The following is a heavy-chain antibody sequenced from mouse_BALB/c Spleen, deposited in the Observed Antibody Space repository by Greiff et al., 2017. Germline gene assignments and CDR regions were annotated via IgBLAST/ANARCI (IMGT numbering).Heavy chain of an antibody. CDR2: IYPGGGYT. J-gene: IGHJ4*01. Sequence: VQLQQSGAELVRPGTSVKISCKASGYTFTNYWLGWVKQRPGHGLEWIGDIYPGGGYTNYNEKFKGKATLTADTSSSTAYMQLSSLTSEDSAVYFCARYGSSPHYYAMDYWGQGTSVTVSS. CDR1: GYTFTNYW. V-gene: IGHV1-63*02. D-gene: IGHD1-1*01. CDR3: ARYGSSPHYYAMDY.